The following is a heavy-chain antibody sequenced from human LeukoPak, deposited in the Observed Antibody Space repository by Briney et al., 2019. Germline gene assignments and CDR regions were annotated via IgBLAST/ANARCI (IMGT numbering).Heavy chain of an antibody. V-gene: IGHV3-30*18. CDR1: GFTFSSYG. J-gene: IGHJ4*02. D-gene: IGHD6-19*01. Sequence: PGRSLRLSCAASGFTFSSYGMHWVRQAPGKGLEWVAVISYDGSNKYYADSVKGRFTISRDNSKNTLYLQMNSLRAEDTAVYYCAKGQVAVAGLFDYWGQGTLVTVSS. CDR2: ISYDGSNK. CDR3: AKGQVAVAGLFDY.